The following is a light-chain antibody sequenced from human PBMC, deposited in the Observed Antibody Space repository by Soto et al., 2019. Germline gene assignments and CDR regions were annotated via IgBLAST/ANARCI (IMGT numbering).Light chain of an antibody. J-gene: IGKJ1*01. CDR1: QSISSW. CDR3: QQYNSDSHT. V-gene: IGKV1-5*01. CDR2: DAS. Sequence: DIHMTKAPSTVLGGVGDRVTITCRASQSISSWLAWYKQKLGKDPKVIIYDASSLERGVPSRFRGSGSGTELNLIISSLQPDDFATYYCQQYNSDSHTFGQGTKVDIK.